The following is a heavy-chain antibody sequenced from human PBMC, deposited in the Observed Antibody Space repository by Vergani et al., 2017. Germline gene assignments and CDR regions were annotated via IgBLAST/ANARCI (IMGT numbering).Heavy chain of an antibody. CDR1: GGTFSSHA. D-gene: IGHD3-3*01. J-gene: IGHJ6*02. Sequence: QVQLVQSGAEVKKPGSSVKVSCKASGGTFSSHAISWVRQAPGQGLEWMGGIIPIFGTANYAQKFQGRVTITADESTSTAYMELSSLRSEATAVYYCASRDITIFGVVIIRGYYYYGMDVWGQGTTVTVSS. CDR2: IIPIFGTA. V-gene: IGHV1-69*01. CDR3: ASRDITIFGVVIIRGYYYYGMDV.